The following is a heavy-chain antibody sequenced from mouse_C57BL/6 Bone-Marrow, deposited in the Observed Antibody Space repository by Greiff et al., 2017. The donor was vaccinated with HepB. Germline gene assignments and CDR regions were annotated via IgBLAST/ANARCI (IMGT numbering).Heavy chain of an antibody. V-gene: IGHV5-12*01. Sequence: EVQGVESGGGLVQPGGSLKLSCAASGFTFSDYYMYWVRQTPEKRLEWVAYISNGGGSTYYPDTVKGRFTISRDNAKNTLYLQMSGLKSEDTAMYYCARQDTTVVRAMDYWGQGTSVTVSS. CDR1: GFTFSDYY. CDR3: ARQDTTVVRAMDY. CDR2: ISNGGGST. D-gene: IGHD1-1*01. J-gene: IGHJ4*01.